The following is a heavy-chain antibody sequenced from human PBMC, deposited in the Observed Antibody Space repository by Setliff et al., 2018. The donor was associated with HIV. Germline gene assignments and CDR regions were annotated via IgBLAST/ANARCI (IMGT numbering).Heavy chain of an antibody. D-gene: IGHD3-10*01. J-gene: IGHJ4*02. CDR1: GGSIMSDGYY. V-gene: IGHV4-31*03. Sequence: SETLSLTCTVSGGSIMSDGYYWNWIRQRPGKGLEWIGYIYNRGYTYYNPSLKSRVTTSIDTSQNQFSLRLSSVTVADTAVYYCAGMFSYGSGSKSDFDYWGQGTQVTVSS. CDR3: AGMFSYGSGSKSDFDY. CDR2: IYNRGYT.